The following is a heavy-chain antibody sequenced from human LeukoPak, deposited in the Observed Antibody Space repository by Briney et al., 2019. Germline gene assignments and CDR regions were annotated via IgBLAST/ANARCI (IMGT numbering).Heavy chain of an antibody. J-gene: IGHJ4*02. CDR3: ARGVEPLAANTLAY. D-gene: IGHD1-14*01. CDR1: GFTVITND. Sequence: PPGGSLRLSCAASGFTVITNDMTWVRQAPGKGLEWVSVLYSDGNTKYAESVQGRFTISRDNSKNTLYLEMNSLSPDDTAVYYCARGVEPLAANTLAYWGQGTLVTVSS. V-gene: IGHV3-53*01. CDR2: LYSDGNT.